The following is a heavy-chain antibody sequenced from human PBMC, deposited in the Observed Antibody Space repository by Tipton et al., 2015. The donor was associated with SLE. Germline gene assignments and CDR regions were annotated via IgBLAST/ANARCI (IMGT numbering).Heavy chain of an antibody. CDR2: INPNSGGT. V-gene: IGHV1-2*06. Sequence: QVQLVQSGAEVKKPGASVKVSCKASGYTFTGYYMHWVRQAPGQGLEWMGRINPNSGGTNYAQKFQGRVTMTRDTTISTDYMEVSRLRADDTAVYYCARLDPGTICVFDIWGQGTMVAVSS. J-gene: IGHJ3*02. CDR1: GYTFTGYY. CDR3: ARLDPGTICVFDI. D-gene: IGHD1-26*01.